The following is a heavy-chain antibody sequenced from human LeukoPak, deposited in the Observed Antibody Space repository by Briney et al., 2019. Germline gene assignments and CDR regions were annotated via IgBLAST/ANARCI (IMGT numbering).Heavy chain of an antibody. CDR2: IKQDGSEK. D-gene: IGHD2-15*01. CDR3: AKGTGYHFYYGMHV. CDR1: GFTFSTYW. J-gene: IGHJ6*02. Sequence: GGSLRLSCAASGFTFSTYWMTWVRQAPGKGLEWVANIKQDGSEKNYVDSVKGRFTISRDNAKNSLDLQMNSLRAEDTAVYYCAKGTGYHFYYGMHVWGQGTTVTVSS. V-gene: IGHV3-7*03.